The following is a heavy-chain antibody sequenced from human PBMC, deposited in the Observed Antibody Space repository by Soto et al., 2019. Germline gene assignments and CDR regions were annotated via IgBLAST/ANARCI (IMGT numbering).Heavy chain of an antibody. V-gene: IGHV3-30-3*01. D-gene: IGHD5-18*01. CDR3: AKVRRGYSYGKGLDP. CDR1: GFSLSGFA. Sequence: QVQLVESGGGVVQPGRSLRLSCAASGFSLSGFAKHWVRQAPGKGLEWVAVISYDGSYEYYADSVKGRFTISKDNAKSTLYLQMSRLRAEDTAVYYCAKVRRGYSYGKGLDPWGQGSLVTVSS. J-gene: IGHJ5*02. CDR2: ISYDGSYE.